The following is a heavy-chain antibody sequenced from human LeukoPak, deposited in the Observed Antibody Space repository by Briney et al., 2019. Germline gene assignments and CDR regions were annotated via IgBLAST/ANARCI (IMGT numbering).Heavy chain of an antibody. V-gene: IGHV3-23*01. CDR1: GFTFSSYA. J-gene: IGHJ4*02. CDR2: ISGSGGST. CDR3: ASGAIIAVASTDY. Sequence: GGSLRPSCAASGFTFSSYAMSWVRQAPGKGLEWVSAISGSGGSTYYADSVKGRFTISRDNSKNTLYLQMNSLRAEDTAVYYCASGAIIAVASTDYWGQGTLVTVSS. D-gene: IGHD6-19*01.